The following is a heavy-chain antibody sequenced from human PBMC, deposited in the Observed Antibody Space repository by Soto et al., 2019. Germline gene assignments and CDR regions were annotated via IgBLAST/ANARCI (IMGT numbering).Heavy chain of an antibody. CDR3: AKDYVRGQSYAFDF. V-gene: IGHV3-7*04. CDR2: IKQDGSEK. J-gene: IGHJ3*01. CDR1: GFTFSSYW. Sequence: EVQLVESGGGLVQPGGSLRLSCAASGFTFSSYWMSWVRQAPGKGLEWVANIKQDGSEKYCVDSVQGRFTISRDNAKNSLYLQMNSLRDEDAAVYYCAKDYVRGQSYAFDFWCQGTIFTVSS. D-gene: IGHD3-16*01.